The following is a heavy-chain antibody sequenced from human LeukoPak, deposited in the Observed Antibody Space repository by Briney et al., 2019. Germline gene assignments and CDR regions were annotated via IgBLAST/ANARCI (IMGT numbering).Heavy chain of an antibody. V-gene: IGHV1-24*01. CDR1: GYTLTELS. CDR3: ATPKIAAAGTYYYGMDV. D-gene: IGHD6-13*01. J-gene: IGHJ6*02. CDR2: FDPEDGET. Sequence: ASVKVSCKVSGYTLTELSMHWVRQAPGKGLEWMGGFDPEDGETIYAQKFQGGVTMTEDTSTDTAYMELSSLRSEDTAVYYCATPKIAAAGTYYYGMDVWGQGTTVTVSS.